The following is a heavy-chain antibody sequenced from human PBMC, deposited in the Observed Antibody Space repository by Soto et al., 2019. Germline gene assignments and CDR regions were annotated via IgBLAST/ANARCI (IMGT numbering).Heavy chain of an antibody. D-gene: IGHD3-10*02. CDR1: SGSISSSNW. Sequence: SETLSLTCAVSSGSISSSNWWSWVRQPPGKGLEWMGEIYHSGSTNYNPSLKSRVTISVDKSKNQFSLKLSSVTAADTAVYYCASPMLADDAFDIWGQGTMVTVSS. V-gene: IGHV4-4*02. CDR2: IYHSGST. J-gene: IGHJ3*02. CDR3: ASPMLADDAFDI.